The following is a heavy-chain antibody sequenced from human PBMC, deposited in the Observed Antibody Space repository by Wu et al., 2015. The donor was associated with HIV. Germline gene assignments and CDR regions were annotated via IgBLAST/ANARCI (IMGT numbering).Heavy chain of an antibody. D-gene: IGHD1-26*01. CDR1: GFSFTAYY. J-gene: IGHJ3*01. Sequence: QVQLVQSAAEVKEPGASVTVSCKASGFSFTAYYFHWIRQAPGQGLQWMGWINPKNGDTNYAQKFQGRLTMTRDTSITTTDMEMTSLTTDDTAIYYCATRVGNWPFDVWGQRDNGHRLF. CDR3: ATRVGNWPFDV. CDR2: INPKNGDT. V-gene: IGHV1-2*02.